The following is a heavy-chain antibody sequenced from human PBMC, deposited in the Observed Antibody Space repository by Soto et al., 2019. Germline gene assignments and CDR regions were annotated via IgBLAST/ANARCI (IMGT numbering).Heavy chain of an antibody. Sequence: QVQLVESGGGVVQPGRSLRLSCAASGFTFSSYGMHWVRQAPGKGLEWVAVIWYDGSNKYYADSVKGRFTISRDNSKNTLYLQMNSLRAEDTAVYYCAREPALYSAEEYGMDVWGQGTTVTVSS. V-gene: IGHV3-33*01. CDR2: IWYDGSNK. J-gene: IGHJ6*02. CDR1: GFTFSSYG. D-gene: IGHD1-26*01. CDR3: AREPALYSAEEYGMDV.